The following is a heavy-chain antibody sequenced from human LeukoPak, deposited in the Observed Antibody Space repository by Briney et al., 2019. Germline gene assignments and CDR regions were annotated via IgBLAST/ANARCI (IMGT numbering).Heavy chain of an antibody. Sequence: GGSLRLSCAASGFTFSSYAMSWVRQAPGKGLEWVSAINGSGGSTYYADSVKGRFTISRDNSKNTLYLQMNSLRAEDTAVYYCAKDHSPSYDSSGYYLPHDAFDIWGQGTMVTVSS. CDR1: GFTFSSYA. J-gene: IGHJ3*02. CDR2: INGSGGST. V-gene: IGHV3-23*01. CDR3: AKDHSPSYDSSGYYLPHDAFDI. D-gene: IGHD3-22*01.